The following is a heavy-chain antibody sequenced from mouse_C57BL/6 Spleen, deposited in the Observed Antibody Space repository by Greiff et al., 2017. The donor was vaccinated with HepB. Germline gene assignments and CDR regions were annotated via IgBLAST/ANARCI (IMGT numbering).Heavy chain of an antibody. CDR2: IDPSDSYT. CDR1: GYTFTSSW. J-gene: IGHJ4*01. CDR3: ARKGLRYAMDD. V-gene: IGHV1-69*01. Sequence: QVQLQQPGAELVMPGASVKLSCKASGYTFTSSWMHWVKQRPGQGLAWIGEIDPSDSYTNSNQKFKGKSTLTVAKSSSTAYMQLSSLTSEDSAVDYCARKGLRYAMDDWGQGTSVTVSS. D-gene: IGHD2-2*01.